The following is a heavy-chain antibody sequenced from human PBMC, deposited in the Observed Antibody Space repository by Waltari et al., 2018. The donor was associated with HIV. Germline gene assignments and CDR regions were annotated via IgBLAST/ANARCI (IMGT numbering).Heavy chain of an antibody. D-gene: IGHD3-9*01. J-gene: IGHJ4*02. CDR2: INSDGSTR. CDR1: VFRVAHSR. Sequence: VQLVVAGGGSIQKGGYHRPYCVGSVFRVAHSRHDCARHGPGKGLVWVARINSDGSTRNDADAVKGRFVISRDNSRNTVYLQLNSVKVEDTAVYFCARASHYIEFSTFDGDYYFDLWGRGTRVAVSS. V-gene: IGHV3-74*01. CDR3: ARASHYIEFSTFDGDYYFDL.